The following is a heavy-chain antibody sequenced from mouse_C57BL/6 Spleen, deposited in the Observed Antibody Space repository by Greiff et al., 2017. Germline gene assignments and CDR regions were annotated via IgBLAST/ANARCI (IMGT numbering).Heavy chain of an antibody. Sequence: QVQLQQSGPELVKPGASVKISCKASGYAFSSSWMNWVKQRPGKGLEWIGRIYPGDGDTNYNGKFKGKATLTADKSSSTAYMQLSSLTSEDSAVYFCARSGGYDVPTYFGYWGQGTTLTVSS. CDR1: GYAFSSSW. J-gene: IGHJ2*01. D-gene: IGHD2-2*01. V-gene: IGHV1-82*01. CDR3: ARSGGYDVPTYFGY. CDR2: IYPGDGDT.